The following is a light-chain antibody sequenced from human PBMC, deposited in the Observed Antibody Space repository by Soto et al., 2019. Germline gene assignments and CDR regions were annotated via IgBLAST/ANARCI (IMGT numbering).Light chain of an antibody. V-gene: IGKV3-15*01. CDR2: GAS. CDR1: QSVSSTY. CDR3: QQYNTWPPIT. J-gene: IGKJ5*01. Sequence: EIVLTQSPATLSLSPGERATLSCRASQSVSSTYFAWYQQKPGQAPRLLIFGASTRATGIPARFSGTGSGTESTLTISSLQSEDFAVYYCQQYNTWPPITFGQGTRLEIK.